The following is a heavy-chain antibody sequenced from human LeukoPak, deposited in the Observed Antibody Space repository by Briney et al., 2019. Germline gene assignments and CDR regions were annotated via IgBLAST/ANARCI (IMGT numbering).Heavy chain of an antibody. CDR3: ARGLKSTAMVTSFDY. CDR2: ISAYNGNT. V-gene: IGHV1-18*01. CDR1: GYTFTSYG. D-gene: IGHD5-18*01. Sequence: ASVKVSCKASGYTFTSYGIIWVRHAPAQGLEGMGCISAYNGNTNYAQKLQGRVTMTTDTSTSTAYMELRSLRSDDTAVYYCARGLKSTAMVTSFDYGGQGTLVTVSS. J-gene: IGHJ4*02.